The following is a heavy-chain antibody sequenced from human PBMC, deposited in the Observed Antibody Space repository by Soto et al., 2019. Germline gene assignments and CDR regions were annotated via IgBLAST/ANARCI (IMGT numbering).Heavy chain of an antibody. V-gene: IGHV3-11*04. Sequence: PGESLRLSCAASGFTFSDYYMNWIRQAPGKGLECVSYISSGAITIYYADSVKGRFTISRDNAKRSLYLQMMSLTAEDTAIYYCVRGGGGGVFDPWGQGTMVTVSS. CDR3: VRGGGGGVFDP. CDR2: ISSGAITI. J-gene: IGHJ5*02. D-gene: IGHD2-15*01. CDR1: GFTFSDYY.